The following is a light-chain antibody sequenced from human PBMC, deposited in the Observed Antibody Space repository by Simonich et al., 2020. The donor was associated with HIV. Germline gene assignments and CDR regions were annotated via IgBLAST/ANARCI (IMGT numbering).Light chain of an antibody. CDR1: SSDVGSYNL. Sequence: QSALTQPASVSGSPGQSITISCTGTSSDVGSYNLVSWYQHYPGKAPKLMISEGIKRPSGVSNRFSGSKSGNTAALTSSGLQAEDEADYYCCSYSSSSTWVFGGGTKLTVL. J-gene: IGLJ3*02. CDR2: EGI. V-gene: IGLV2-14*02. CDR3: CSYSSSSTWV.